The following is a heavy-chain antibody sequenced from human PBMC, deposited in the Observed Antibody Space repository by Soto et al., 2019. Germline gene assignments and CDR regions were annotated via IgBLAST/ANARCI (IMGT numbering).Heavy chain of an antibody. V-gene: IGHV3-66*01. CDR2: IYSGGST. CDR1: GFTVSSNY. J-gene: IGHJ4*02. CDR3: ASVREGNYFDY. Sequence: GGSLRLSCAASGFTVSSNYMSWVRQAPGKGLEWVSVIYSGGSTYYADSVKGRFTISRDNSKNTLYLQMNSLRAEDTAVYYCASVREGNYFDYWGQGALVTVSS.